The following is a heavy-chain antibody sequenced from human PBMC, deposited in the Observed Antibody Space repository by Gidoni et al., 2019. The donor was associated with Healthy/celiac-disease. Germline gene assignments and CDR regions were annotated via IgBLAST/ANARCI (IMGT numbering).Heavy chain of an antibody. CDR1: GDRVSSKTSA. CDR3: ARAAPERIRLGCMKGSSPRYYFDY. D-gene: IGHD3-16*01. V-gene: IGHV6-1*01. CDR2: TYCRSKWYN. J-gene: IGHJ4*02. Sequence: QGHLQLSGPALVKPSQTLSLTCAISGDRVSSKTSAWNWIRQSPSRGLEWLARTYCRSKWYNDYAVSVKSLITTNPDTSKNQFSLQLNSVPPVDTAVYNCARAAPERIRLGCMKGSSPRYYFDYWGQGTLVTVSS.